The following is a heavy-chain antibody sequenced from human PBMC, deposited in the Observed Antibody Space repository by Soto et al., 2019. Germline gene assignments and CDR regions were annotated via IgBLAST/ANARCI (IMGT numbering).Heavy chain of an antibody. Sequence: QVQLVESGGGVVQPGRSLRLSCAASGFTFSSYGMHWVRQAPGKGLEWVAVIWYDGSNKYYADSVKGRFTISRDNSKNTLYLQMNSLRDEDTAVYYCARDALGSSWYFLQDAFDIWGQGTMVTVSS. D-gene: IGHD6-13*01. CDR1: GFTFSSYG. J-gene: IGHJ3*02. CDR2: IWYDGSNK. CDR3: ARDALGSSWYFLQDAFDI. V-gene: IGHV3-33*01.